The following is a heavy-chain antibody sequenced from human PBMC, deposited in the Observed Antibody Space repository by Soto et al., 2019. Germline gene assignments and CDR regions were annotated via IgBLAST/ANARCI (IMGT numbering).Heavy chain of an antibody. CDR2: IWYDGSNK. CDR3: AREFSYATTDY. CDR1: GFTFSSYG. D-gene: IGHD3-3*01. J-gene: IGHJ4*02. Sequence: GGSLRLSCAASGFTFSSYGMHWVRQAPGKGLEWVAVIWYDGSNKYYADSVKGRFTISRDNSKNTLYLQMNSLRAEDTAVYYCAREFSYATTDYWGQGTLVTVSS. V-gene: IGHV3-33*01.